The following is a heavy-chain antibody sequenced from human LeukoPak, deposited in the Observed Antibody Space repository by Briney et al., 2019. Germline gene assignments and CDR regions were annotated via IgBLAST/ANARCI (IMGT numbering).Heavy chain of an antibody. D-gene: IGHD3-22*01. CDR1: GGSISSHY. V-gene: IGHV4-59*11. CDR3: ARQGSLGTSGYNY. CDR2: MHYRGNT. Sequence: SETLSLTCTVSGGSISSHYWSWIRQSPGKGLEWIGFMHYRGNTNSNPSLRSRVTISMDTSKNQFSLKMSSVTAADTAVYYCARQGSLGTSGYNYWGQGTLVTVSS. J-gene: IGHJ4*02.